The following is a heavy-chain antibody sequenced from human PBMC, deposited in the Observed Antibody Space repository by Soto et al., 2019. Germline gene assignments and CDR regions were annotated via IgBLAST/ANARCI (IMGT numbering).Heavy chain of an antibody. CDR3: AIRQGSRVPAARYGMDV. CDR1: GYTFTGYY. D-gene: IGHD2-2*01. Sequence: GASVKVSCKASGYTFTGYYMHWVRQAPGQGLEWMGWINPNSGGTNYAQKFQGWVTMTRDTSISTAYMELSGLRSDDTAVYYCAIRQGSRVPAARYGMDVWGQGTTVTVSS. CDR2: INPNSGGT. V-gene: IGHV1-2*04. J-gene: IGHJ6*02.